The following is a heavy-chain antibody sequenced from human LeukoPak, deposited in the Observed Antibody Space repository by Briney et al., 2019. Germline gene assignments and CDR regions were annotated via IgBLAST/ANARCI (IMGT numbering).Heavy chain of an antibody. CDR1: GGSISSGGYY. J-gene: IGHJ4*02. CDR2: IYHSGST. Sequence: SQTLSLTCTVSGGSISSGGYYWSWIRQPPGKGLEWIGYIYHSGSTYYNPSLKSRVTISVDRSKNQFSLKLSSVTAADTAVYYCARGKGGNIDYWGQGTLVTVSS. CDR3: ARGKGGNIDY. D-gene: IGHD1/OR15-1a*01. V-gene: IGHV4-30-2*01.